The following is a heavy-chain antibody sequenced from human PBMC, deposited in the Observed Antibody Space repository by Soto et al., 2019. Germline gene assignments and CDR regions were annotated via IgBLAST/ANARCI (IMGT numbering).Heavy chain of an antibody. CDR3: ARVFSDSSSFFDP. D-gene: IGHD6-13*01. Sequence: SETLSLTCTVSGGYYWSWIRQHPGKGLEWIGYIYYSGSTYYNPSLKSRVTISVDTSKNQFSLKLSSVTAADTAVYYCARVFSDSSSFFDPWGQGTLVTVSS. V-gene: IGHV4-31*03. J-gene: IGHJ5*02. CDR2: IYYSGST. CDR1: GGYY.